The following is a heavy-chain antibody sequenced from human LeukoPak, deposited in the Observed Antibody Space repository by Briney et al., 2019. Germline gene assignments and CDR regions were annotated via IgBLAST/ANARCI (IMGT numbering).Heavy chain of an antibody. V-gene: IGHV3-23*01. D-gene: IGHD1-26*01. CDR1: GFTFSTYA. CDR3: AKERATTTTFDY. CDR2: ISGSGGGT. Sequence: GSLRLSCAASGFTFSTYAMSRVRQAPGKGLEWVSLISGSGGGTYYANSVKGRFTISRDNSKNTLYLQMDSLRTEDTAVYYCAKERATTTTFDYWGQGTLITVSS. J-gene: IGHJ4*02.